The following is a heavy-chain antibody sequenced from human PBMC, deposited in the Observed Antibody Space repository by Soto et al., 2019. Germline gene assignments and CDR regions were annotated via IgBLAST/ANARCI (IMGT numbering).Heavy chain of an antibody. CDR2: ISYDGSIK. D-gene: IGHD5-18*01. CDR3: ANSEYSLDKNIDG. Sequence: GGSLRLSCAASGFPFRVYGMHLVRQSPGRGLEWVALISYDGSIKYYADSVRGRFTISRDNSKNTLYLQMNSLRAEETAVYYCANSEYSLDKNIDGWCQGIRVTVSS. V-gene: IGHV3-30*18. CDR1: GFPFRVYG. J-gene: IGHJ4*03.